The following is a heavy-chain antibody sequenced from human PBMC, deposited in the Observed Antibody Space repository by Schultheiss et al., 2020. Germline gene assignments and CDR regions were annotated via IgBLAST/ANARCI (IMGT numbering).Heavy chain of an antibody. CDR3: ARAPGGYSSGWKDY. V-gene: IGHV3-33*01. CDR2: IWYDGSNK. J-gene: IGHJ4*02. D-gene: IGHD6-19*01. CDR1: GFTFSSYG. Sequence: GGSLRLSCAASGFTFSSYGMHWVRQAPGKGLEWVAVIWYDGSNKYYADSVKGRFTISRDNSKNTLYLQMNSLRAEDTAVYYCARAPGGYSSGWKDYWGQGTLVTFSS.